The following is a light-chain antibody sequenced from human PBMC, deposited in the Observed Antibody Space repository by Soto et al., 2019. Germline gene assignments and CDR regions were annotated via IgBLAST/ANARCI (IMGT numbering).Light chain of an antibody. CDR3: HQRNK. J-gene: IGKJ5*01. CDR1: QGVSRK. V-gene: IGKV3-15*01. CDR2: GAS. Sequence: DIVMTQSPATLSLAPGERVTFSCRASQGVSRKLAWYQHKPGQAPRLLISGASTGATGIPARFSGSGSGTEFTLTISSLEPEDFGVYFCHQRNKFGQGTRLEIK.